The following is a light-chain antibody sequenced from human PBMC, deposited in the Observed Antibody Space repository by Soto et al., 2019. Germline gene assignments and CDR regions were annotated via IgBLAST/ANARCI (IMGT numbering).Light chain of an antibody. CDR3: QFYDSFNRV. Sequence: NFMLTQPHSVSESPGKTVTISCSRSSGSIATNYVQWYQQRPGSAPTTVIYDDNQRPSGVPDRFSGSIDSSSNSASLTISGLKAEDEADYYCQFYDSFNRVFGGGTKLTVL. CDR1: SGSIATNY. V-gene: IGLV6-57*04. CDR2: DDN. J-gene: IGLJ3*02.